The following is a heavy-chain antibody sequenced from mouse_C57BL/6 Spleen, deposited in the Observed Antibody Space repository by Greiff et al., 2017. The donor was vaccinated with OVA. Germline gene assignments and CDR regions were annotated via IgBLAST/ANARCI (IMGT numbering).Heavy chain of an antibody. CDR1: GYSITSGYY. V-gene: IGHV3-6*01. D-gene: IGHD3-1*01. J-gene: IGHJ2*01. CDR2: ISYDGSN. Sequence: VQLKESGPGLVKPSQSLSLTCSVTGYSITSGYYWNWIRQFPGNKLEWMGYISYDGSNNYNPSLRNRISITRDTSKNQFFLKLNSVTTEDTATYYCARVGLRMNYFDYWGQGTTLTVSS. CDR3: ARVGLRMNYFDY.